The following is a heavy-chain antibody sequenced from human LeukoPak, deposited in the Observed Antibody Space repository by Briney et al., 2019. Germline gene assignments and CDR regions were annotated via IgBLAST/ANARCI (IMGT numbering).Heavy chain of an antibody. V-gene: IGHV1-46*01. D-gene: IGHD6-13*01. J-gene: IGHJ4*02. CDR1: GYTFTSYY. CDR3: ARAIRGSSSWYDTYYFDY. Sequence: ASVKVSCKASGYTFTSYYTHWVRQAPGQGLEWMGIINPTGGSTSYTQKFQGRVTMTRDTSTSTVYMELSSLRSEDTAVYYCARAIRGSSSWYDTYYFDYWGQGTLVTVSS. CDR2: INPTGGST.